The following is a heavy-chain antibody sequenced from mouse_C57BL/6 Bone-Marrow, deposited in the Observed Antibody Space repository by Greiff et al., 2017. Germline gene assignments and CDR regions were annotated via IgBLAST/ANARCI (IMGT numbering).Heavy chain of an antibody. V-gene: IGHV1-64*01. D-gene: IGHD2-1*01. CDR1: GYTFTSYW. CDR3: ARRGVYGNYFDY. J-gene: IGHJ2*01. CDR2: IHPNSGST. Sequence: QVQLQQPGAELVKPGASVKLSCKASGYTFTSYWMHWVKQRPGQGLEWIGMIHPNSGSTNYNEKFKSKATLTVDKSSSTAYMQLSSLTSEDSAVYYCARRGVYGNYFDYWGQGTTLTVSS.